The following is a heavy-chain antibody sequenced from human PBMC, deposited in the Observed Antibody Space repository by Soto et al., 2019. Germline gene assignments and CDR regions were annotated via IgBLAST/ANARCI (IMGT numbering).Heavy chain of an antibody. CDR3: ARGRLRGYNXSGFYS. V-gene: IGHV1-18*01. Sequence: ASLKVCNTESGNGSSFYAITWKRQAPGQGLEWMGWINPSDGNRNFAQKFEDRVTMTTATSTNTVFLELRSLKSDDTAIFFYARGRLRGYNXSGFYSWC. J-gene: IGHJ5*01. D-gene: IGHD6-25*01. CDR1: GNGSSFYA. CDR2: INPSDGNR.